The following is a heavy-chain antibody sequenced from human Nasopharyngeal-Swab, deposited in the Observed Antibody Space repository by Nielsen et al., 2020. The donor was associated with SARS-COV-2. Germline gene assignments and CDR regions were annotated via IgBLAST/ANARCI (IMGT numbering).Heavy chain of an antibody. V-gene: IGHV3-73*01. Sequence: GESLKISCAASGFIFSGSAVHWVRQAPGKGLEWVGRIGDKDHNYATTYGAAVKGRFTISRDDSKNTAFLQMDSLKTEDTALYYCTTDYYFDYWGQGTLVTVSS. J-gene: IGHJ4*02. CDR1: GFIFSGSA. CDR2: IGDKDHNYAT. CDR3: TTDYYFDY.